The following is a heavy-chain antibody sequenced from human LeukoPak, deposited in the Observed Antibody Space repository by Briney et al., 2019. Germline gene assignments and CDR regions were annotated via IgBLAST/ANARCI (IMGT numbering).Heavy chain of an antibody. V-gene: IGHV3-7*01. CDR2: IKQDGSEK. CDR3: ARANTGFSYYYYYMDV. CDR1: GLTFSRDW. D-gene: IGHD1-14*01. J-gene: IGHJ6*03. Sequence: GGSLRLSCEGFGLTFSRDWMSWVRQAPGKGLEWVANIKQDGSEKYYVDSVKGRFTISRDNAKNSLYLQMNSLRAEDTAVYYCARANTGFSYYYYYMDVWGKGTTVTVSS.